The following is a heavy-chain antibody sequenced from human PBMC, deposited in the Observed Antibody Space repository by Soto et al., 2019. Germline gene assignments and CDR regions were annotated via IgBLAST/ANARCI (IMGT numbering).Heavy chain of an antibody. Sequence: QVQLVESGGGVVQPGRSLRLSCAASGFTFRSYGMHWVRQAPGKGLEWVAVTWYDGNNKYYADSVRGRFTISRDNSKNTLFLQINSLTVEDTAVYYCARDRSGYDQTPDYWGQGTLVTVSS. CDR2: TWYDGNNK. V-gene: IGHV3-33*01. D-gene: IGHD5-12*01. J-gene: IGHJ4*02. CDR1: GFTFRSYG. CDR3: ARDRSGYDQTPDY.